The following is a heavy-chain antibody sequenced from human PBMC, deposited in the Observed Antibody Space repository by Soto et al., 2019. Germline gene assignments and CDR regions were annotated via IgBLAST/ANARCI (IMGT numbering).Heavy chain of an antibody. Sequence: SVKVSCKASGGTFSSYAISWVRQAPGQGLEWMGGIIPIFGTANYAQKFQGRVTITADESTSTAYMELSSLRSEDTAVYYCARVRPGYCSSTSCHRDFDYWGQGTLVTVSS. CDR1: GGTFSSYA. D-gene: IGHD2-2*01. J-gene: IGHJ4*02. V-gene: IGHV1-69*13. CDR2: IIPIFGTA. CDR3: ARVRPGYCSSTSCHRDFDY.